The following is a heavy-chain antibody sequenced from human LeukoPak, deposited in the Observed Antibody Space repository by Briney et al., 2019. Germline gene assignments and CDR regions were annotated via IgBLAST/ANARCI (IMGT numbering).Heavy chain of an antibody. Sequence: ASVKVSCKASGYTFTSYGISWVRQAPGQGLEWMGLISAYNGNTNCAQQLQPRVTMTTDTSTSTAYMELRSLISDDTAVYYCARGRIGGGNSYWYFDLWGRGTLVTVSS. J-gene: IGHJ2*01. CDR1: GYTFTSYG. CDR3: ARGRIGGGNSYWYFDL. V-gene: IGHV1-18*01. D-gene: IGHD4-23*01. CDR2: ISAYNGNT.